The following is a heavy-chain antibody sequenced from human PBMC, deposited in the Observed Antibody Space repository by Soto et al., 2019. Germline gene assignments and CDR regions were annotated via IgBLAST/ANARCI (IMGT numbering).Heavy chain of an antibody. CDR3: ARSIRGPRKFNGMDV. CDR2: IERDDDDK. J-gene: IGHJ6*02. V-gene: IGHV2-70*13. D-gene: IGHD1-20*01. Sequence: GPTLVNPTETLTLTCTFSGFSITSPGMSVSWIRQPPGRALEWLALIERDDDDKYYSTSLKTRLTISKDTRKNQVVLTMANMDPADKATYYCARSIRGPRKFNGMDVWGQGTTVTVSS. CDR1: GFSITSPGMS.